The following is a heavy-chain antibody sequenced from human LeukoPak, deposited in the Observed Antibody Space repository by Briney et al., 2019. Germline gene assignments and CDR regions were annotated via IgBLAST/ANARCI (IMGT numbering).Heavy chain of an antibody. V-gene: IGHV3-23*01. J-gene: IGHJ4*02. CDR3: AKHTFSQGVRDC. CDR1: GFTFSSYD. CDR2: VSGRGDTT. D-gene: IGHD2/OR15-2a*01. Sequence: GGSLRLSCAASGFTFSSYDISWVRQAPGKGLEWVSAVSGRGDTTHYSDSVRGRFTISRDNSKSTLHLQMDSLRAEDTAVYYCAKHTFSQGVRDCWGQGTLVTVSS.